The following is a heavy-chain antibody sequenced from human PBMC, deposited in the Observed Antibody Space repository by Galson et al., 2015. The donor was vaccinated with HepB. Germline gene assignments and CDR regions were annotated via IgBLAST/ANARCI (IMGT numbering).Heavy chain of an antibody. J-gene: IGHJ4*02. CDR2: ISAYNGNT. D-gene: IGHD3-10*01. Sequence: SVKVSCKASGYSFTNYGISWVRQAPGQGLEWMGWISAYNGNTKYAQKFQGRVTMTTDTSTSTAYMELRSLRSDDTAVYYCARATVRGVIISQADLDYWGQGTLVTVSS. V-gene: IGHV1-18*01. CDR1: GYSFTNYG. CDR3: ARATVRGVIISQADLDY.